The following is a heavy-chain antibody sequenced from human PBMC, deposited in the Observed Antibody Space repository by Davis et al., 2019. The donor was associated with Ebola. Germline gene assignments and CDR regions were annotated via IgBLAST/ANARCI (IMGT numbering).Heavy chain of an antibody. J-gene: IGHJ4*02. D-gene: IGHD3-16*01. CDR1: GGSFSGYY. CDR2: INHSGST. CDR3: IDYVGSDY. V-gene: IGHV4-34*01. Sequence: PSETLSLTCAVYGGSFSGYYWSWIRQPPGKGLEWIGEINHSGSTNYNPSLKSRVTISVDTSKNQFSLKLSSVTAADTAVYYCIDYVGSDYWGQGTLVTVSS.